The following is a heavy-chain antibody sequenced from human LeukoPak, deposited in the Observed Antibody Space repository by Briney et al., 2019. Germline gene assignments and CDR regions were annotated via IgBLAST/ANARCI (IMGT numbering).Heavy chain of an antibody. Sequence: ASVKVSCKASGYTFTSYGISWVRQAPGQGLEWMGWISAYNGNTNYAQKLQGRVTITTDTSTSTAYMELRSLRSDDTAVYYCARVAVVPADIRSTALGVWGQGTLVTVSS. CDR1: GYTFTSYG. CDR3: ARVAVVPADIRSTALGV. CDR2: ISAYNGNT. V-gene: IGHV1-18*01. J-gene: IGHJ4*02. D-gene: IGHD2-2*01.